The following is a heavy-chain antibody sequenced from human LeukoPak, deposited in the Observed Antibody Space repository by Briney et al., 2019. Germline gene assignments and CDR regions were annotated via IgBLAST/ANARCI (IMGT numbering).Heavy chain of an antibody. D-gene: IGHD5-12*01. CDR1: GGTFSSYA. J-gene: IGHJ5*02. CDR2: IIPIFGTA. CDR3: ARGGYENWFDP. Sequence: EASVKVSCKASGGTFSSYAISWVRQAPGQGREWMGRIIPIFGTANYAQKFQGRVTITTDESTSTAYMELSSLRSEDTAVYYCARGGYENWFDPWGQGTLVTVSS. V-gene: IGHV1-69*05.